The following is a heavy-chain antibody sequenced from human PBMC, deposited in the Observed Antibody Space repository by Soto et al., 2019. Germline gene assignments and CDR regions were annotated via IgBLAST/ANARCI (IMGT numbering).Heavy chain of an antibody. J-gene: IGHJ3*02. V-gene: IGHV3-66*01. CDR2: IYSGGST. Sequence: GGSLRLSCAASGFTVSSNYMSWVRQAPGKGLEWVSVIYSGGSTYYADSVKGRFTISRDNSKNTLYLQMNSLRAEDTAVYYCARTFPTLFWAFDIWGQGTMVTVSS. CDR3: ARTFPTLFWAFDI. D-gene: IGHD3-3*01. CDR1: GFTVSSNY.